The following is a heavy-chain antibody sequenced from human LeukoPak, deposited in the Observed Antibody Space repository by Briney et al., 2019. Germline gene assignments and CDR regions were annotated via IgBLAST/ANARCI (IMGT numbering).Heavy chain of an antibody. CDR3: ARLGYYYETSDS. CDR1: GGSINAYY. D-gene: IGHD3-22*01. J-gene: IGHJ4*02. V-gene: IGHV4-39*01. CDR2: ISYNGNT. Sequence: PPETLSLTCTVSGGSINAYYWGWIRQPPGKGLEWIGTISYNGNTYYNPSLKTRVTISVDTSKNQFSLKLSSVTAADTAMYYCARLGYYYETSDSWGQGTLVTVSS.